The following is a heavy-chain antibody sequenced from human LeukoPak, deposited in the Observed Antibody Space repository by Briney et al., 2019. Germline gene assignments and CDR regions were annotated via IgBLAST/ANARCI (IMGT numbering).Heavy chain of an antibody. V-gene: IGHV4-59*08. J-gene: IGHJ4*02. CDR2: IYYSGST. D-gene: IGHD3-22*01. CDR3: ARLDDSSGYYSVY. CDR1: GGSISSYY. Sequence: PSETLSLTCTVSGGSISSYYWSWIRQPPGKGLEWIGYIYYSGSTNYNPSLKSRVTISVDTSKNQFSLKLSSVTAADTAVYYCARLDDSSGYYSVYWGQGTLVTVSS.